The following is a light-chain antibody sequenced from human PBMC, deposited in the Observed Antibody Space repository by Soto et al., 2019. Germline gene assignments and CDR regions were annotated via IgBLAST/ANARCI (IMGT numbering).Light chain of an antibody. Sequence: DIQMTQSPSSLSASVGDRVTITCRASQSISTYLNWYQHKPGKAPKLLIYGVSSLQSGVPSRFGGSGSGTDFPLTISSLQPEDFATYFCQQTYSSPQITFGPGTKVGIK. CDR2: GVS. J-gene: IGKJ3*01. V-gene: IGKV1-39*01. CDR3: QQTYSSPQIT. CDR1: QSISTY.